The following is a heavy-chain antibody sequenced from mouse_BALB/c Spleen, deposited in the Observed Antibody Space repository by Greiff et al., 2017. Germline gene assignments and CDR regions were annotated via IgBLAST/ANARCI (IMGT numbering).Heavy chain of an antibody. V-gene: IGHV5-6-5*01. CDR1: GFTFSSYA. J-gene: IGHJ4*01. D-gene: IGHD2-4*01. CDR2: ISSGGST. CDR3: ARGDYDYDGGYAMDY. Sequence: EVMLVESGGGLVKPGGSLKLSCAASGFTFSSYAMSWVRQTPEKRLEWVASISSGGSTYYPDSVKGRFTISRDNARNILYLQMSSLRSEDTAMYYCARGDYDYDGGYAMDYWGQGTSVTVSS.